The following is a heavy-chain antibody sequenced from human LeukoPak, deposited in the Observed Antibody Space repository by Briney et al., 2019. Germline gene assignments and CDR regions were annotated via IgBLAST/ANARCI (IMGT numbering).Heavy chain of an antibody. D-gene: IGHD2-15*01. CDR3: AKDTVGGY. J-gene: IGHJ4*02. CDR1: GCTLSTYG. V-gene: IGHV3-23*01. CDR2: ISGRGGSR. Sequence: GGTLRLSCAASGCTLSTYGMSRVPQAPGKGLERGSAISGRGGSRYDADAVRGRFTISRDNSKNTLYLQMNSLKAEDTAVYYCAKDTVGGYWGQGALVTVSS.